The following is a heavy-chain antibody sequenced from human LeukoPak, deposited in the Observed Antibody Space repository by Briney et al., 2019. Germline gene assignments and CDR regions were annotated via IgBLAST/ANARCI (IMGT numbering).Heavy chain of an antibody. D-gene: IGHD1-26*01. Sequence: PGRSLRLSCAASGFTFDDYAMHWVRQAPGKGLEWVSGISWNSGSIGYADSVKGRFTISRDNAKNSLYLQMNSLRAEDTAVYYCAREYRKGGSFFDYFDYWGQGTLVTVSS. V-gene: IGHV3-9*01. CDR2: ISWNSGSI. CDR1: GFTFDDYA. J-gene: IGHJ4*02. CDR3: AREYRKGGSFFDYFDY.